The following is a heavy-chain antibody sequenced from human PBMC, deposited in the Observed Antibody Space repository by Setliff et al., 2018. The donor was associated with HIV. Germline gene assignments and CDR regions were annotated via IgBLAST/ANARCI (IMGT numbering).Heavy chain of an antibody. CDR1: GGSISSSNYY. CDR2: IYYSGST. Sequence: SETLSLTCTVSGGSISSSNYYWGWIRQPPGKGLEWIGNIYYSGSTYYNPSLKSRVTISVDTSKNQFSLKLSSVTAADTAVYYCATWGRNNWDYFSYWGQGTLVTVSS. V-gene: IGHV4-39*07. D-gene: IGHD1-20*01. CDR3: ATWGRNNWDYFSY. J-gene: IGHJ4*02.